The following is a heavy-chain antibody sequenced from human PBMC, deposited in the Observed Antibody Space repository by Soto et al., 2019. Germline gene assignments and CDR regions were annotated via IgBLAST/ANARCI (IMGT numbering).Heavy chain of an antibody. D-gene: IGHD7-27*01. CDR2: VRPTNGQT. CDR3: ARGVNAGVDY. J-gene: IGHJ4*02. CDR1: GYTFTTLD. V-gene: IGHV1-8*02. Sequence: QVQLVQSGAEVKEPGASVKVSCKASGYTFTTLDINWVRQATGQGLEWMGWVRPTNGQTSYAQKFQGRVTMTRDTSIGTVYMELNSLTSEDTAIYYGARGVNAGVDYWGQGTLITVSS.